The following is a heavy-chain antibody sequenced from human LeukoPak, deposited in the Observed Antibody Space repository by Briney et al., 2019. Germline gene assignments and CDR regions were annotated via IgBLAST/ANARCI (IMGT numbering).Heavy chain of an antibody. Sequence: PSQTLSLTCTVSGGSISSGGYYWSWIRQHPGKGLGWIGYIYYSGSTYYNPSLKSRVSISVDTSKNQFSLNLSSVTAADTAVYYCARGTPLPDAFDIWGQGTMVTVSS. CDR1: GGSISSGGYY. J-gene: IGHJ3*02. V-gene: IGHV4-31*03. CDR3: ARGTPLPDAFDI. CDR2: IYYSGST. D-gene: IGHD2-15*01.